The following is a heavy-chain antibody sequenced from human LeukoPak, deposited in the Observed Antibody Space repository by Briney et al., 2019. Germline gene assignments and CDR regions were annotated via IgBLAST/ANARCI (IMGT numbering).Heavy chain of an antibody. D-gene: IGHD2-15*01. J-gene: IGHJ4*02. CDR3: ARGSSSYCSGGSCRLLGY. V-gene: IGHV3-33*01. CDR2: IWYDGSNK. CDR1: GFTFSNFG. Sequence: GRSLRLSCAASGFTFSNFGMHWVRQAPGKGLERVAVIWYDGSNKYYADPVKGRFTISRDNSKNTLYLQMNSLRAEDMAVYYCARGSSSYCSGGSCRLLGYWGQGTLVTFSS.